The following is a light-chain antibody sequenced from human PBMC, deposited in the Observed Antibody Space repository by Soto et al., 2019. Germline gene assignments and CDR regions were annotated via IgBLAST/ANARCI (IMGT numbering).Light chain of an antibody. Sequence: EIVLTQSPGTLSLSPGERATLSCRATQSVSSNYLAWYQQKSGQAPRLLIYGASNRATGIPDRFSGSGSGTDLTLTISRLEPEDFAVYYCQQYGNSPWTFGQGTKVDIK. CDR1: QSVSSNY. J-gene: IGKJ1*01. CDR2: GAS. V-gene: IGKV3-20*01. CDR3: QQYGNSPWT.